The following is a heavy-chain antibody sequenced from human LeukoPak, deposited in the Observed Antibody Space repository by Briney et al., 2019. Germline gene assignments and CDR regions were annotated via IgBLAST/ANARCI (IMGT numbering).Heavy chain of an antibody. J-gene: IGHJ4*02. CDR2: IYSGGST. CDR3: ARAGRTSRSSPFFDY. V-gene: IGHV3-66*01. Sequence: GGSLTLSCAASGFTVSSNYMSWVRQAPGKGLEWVSVIYSGGSTYYADSVKGRFTISRDNSKNTLYLQMNSLRAEDTAVYYCARAGRTSRSSPFFDYWGQGTLVTVSS. CDR1: GFTVSSNY.